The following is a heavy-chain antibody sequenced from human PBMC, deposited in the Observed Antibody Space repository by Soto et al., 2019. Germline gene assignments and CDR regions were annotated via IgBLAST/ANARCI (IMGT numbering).Heavy chain of an antibody. CDR1: GDSVSSNSAA. J-gene: IGHJ4*02. Sequence: SPTLSLTCAISGDSVSSNSAAWNWIRQSPSRGLEWLGRTYYRSKWYNDYAVSVKSRITINPDTSKNQFSLQLNSVTPEDTAVYYCARDLGKNWNYVGYFDYWGQGTLVTVSS. V-gene: IGHV6-1*01. D-gene: IGHD1-7*01. CDR2: TYYRSKWYN. CDR3: ARDLGKNWNYVGYFDY.